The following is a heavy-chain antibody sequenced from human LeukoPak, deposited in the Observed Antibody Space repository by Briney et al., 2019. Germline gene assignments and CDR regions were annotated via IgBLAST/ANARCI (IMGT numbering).Heavy chain of an antibody. J-gene: IGHJ4*02. V-gene: IGHV3-21*01. CDR2: ISSSSGYI. CDR3: AKDREYYDIDY. CDR1: GFTFSSYN. Sequence: PGGSLRLSCAASGFTFSSYNMNWVRQAPGKGLEWVSSISSSSGYIYYADSVMGRFTISRDNSKNTLYLQMNSLRAEDTAVYYCAKDREYYDIDYWGQGTLVTVSS. D-gene: IGHD3-9*01.